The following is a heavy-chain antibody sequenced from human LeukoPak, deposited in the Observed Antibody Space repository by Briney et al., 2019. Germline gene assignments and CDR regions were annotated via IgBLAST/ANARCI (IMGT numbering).Heavy chain of an antibody. Sequence: PGGSLRLSCAASGFTFSSYAMSWVRQAPGKGLEWVSAISGSGGSTYYADSVKGRFTISRDNSKNTLYLQMNSLRAEDTAVYYCAKDRQWLVNGVDYYYYYGMDVWGQGTTVTVSS. J-gene: IGHJ6*02. CDR2: ISGSGGST. CDR3: AKDRQWLVNGVDYYYYYGMDV. D-gene: IGHD6-19*01. CDR1: GFTFSSYA. V-gene: IGHV3-23*01.